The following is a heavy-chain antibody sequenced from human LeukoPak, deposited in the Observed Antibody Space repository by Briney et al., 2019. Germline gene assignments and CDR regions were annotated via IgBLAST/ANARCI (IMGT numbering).Heavy chain of an antibody. CDR3: ARIQLWPLHYFDY. J-gene: IGHJ4*02. CDR2: INHSGDT. V-gene: IGHV4-34*01. Sequence: PSETLSLTCAVYGGSFSDYSWSWIRQPPGKGLEWIGEINHSGDTKYNPSLKSRVTIFVDTSKNQFSLKVISVTAADTAVYYCARIQLWPLHYFDYWGQGTLVTVSS. D-gene: IGHD5-18*01. CDR1: GGSFSDYS.